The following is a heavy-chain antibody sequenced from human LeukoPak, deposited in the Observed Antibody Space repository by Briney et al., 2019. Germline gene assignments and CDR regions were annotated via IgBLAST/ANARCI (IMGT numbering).Heavy chain of an antibody. J-gene: IGHJ4*02. CDR2: IYYSGST. D-gene: IGHD2/OR15-2a*01. CDR3: ASSMALPWQFDY. Sequence: NSSGTLSLTCTVSGGSISSSSYYWGWIRQPPGKGLEWIGSIYYSGSTYYNPSLKSRVTISVDTSKNQFSLKLSSVTAADTAVYYCASSMALPWQFDYWGQGTLVTVSS. V-gene: IGHV4-39*07. CDR1: GGSISSSSYY.